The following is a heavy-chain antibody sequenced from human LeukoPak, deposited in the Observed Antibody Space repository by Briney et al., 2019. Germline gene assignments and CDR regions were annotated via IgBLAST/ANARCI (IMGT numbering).Heavy chain of an antibody. V-gene: IGHV4-61*01. D-gene: IGHD5-18*01. CDR1: GGSVSNSLYY. CDR3: ARVLRAASWRSYDY. CDR2: IYYNGDT. Sequence: SETLSLTCTVSGGSVSNSLYYWSWIRRPPGKGLEWIGYIYYNGDTNYNPSLKSRVIISIDTSSNQFFLRLNSMTAADTAVYYCARVLRAASWRSYDYWGQGSLVTVSS. J-gene: IGHJ4*02.